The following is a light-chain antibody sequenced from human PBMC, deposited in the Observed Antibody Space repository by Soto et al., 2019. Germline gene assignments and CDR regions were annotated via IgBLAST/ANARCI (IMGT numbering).Light chain of an antibody. CDR2: GAS. J-gene: IGKJ4*01. CDR3: QQYNNWPPLT. V-gene: IGKV3-15*01. CDR1: QSVSSN. Sequence: EIVMTQSPATLSVSAGERATLSCRASQSVSSNLAWYQQKPGQAPRLLIYGASTRATGIPARFSGSGSGTEFTLTICSLQSEDFAVYYCQQYNNWPPLTFGGGTNVEIK.